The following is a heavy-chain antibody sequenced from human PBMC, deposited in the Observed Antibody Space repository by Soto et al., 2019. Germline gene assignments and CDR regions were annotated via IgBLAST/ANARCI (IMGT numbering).Heavy chain of an antibody. J-gene: IGHJ4*02. CDR2: ISAYNGNT. V-gene: IGHV1-18*01. CDR3: ARTGLVVAATQANFDY. D-gene: IGHD2-15*01. CDR1: GYTFTSYG. Sequence: VASVKVSCKASGYTFTSYGISWVRQAPGQGLEWMGWISAYNGNTNYAQKLQGRVTMTTDTSTSTAYMELRSLRSDDTAVYYCARTGLVVAATQANFDYWGQGALVTVSS.